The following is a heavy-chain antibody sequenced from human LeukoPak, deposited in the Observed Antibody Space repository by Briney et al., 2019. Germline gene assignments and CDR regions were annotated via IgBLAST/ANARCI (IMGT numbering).Heavy chain of an antibody. Sequence: SVKVSFKGSGFPFSRYGISWGRPAPGQGVEWVGGIIPIFGTANYAQKFQGRVTITADESTSTAYMELSSLRSEDTAVYYCARDSGPYSYGDPWGQGTLVTVSS. J-gene: IGHJ5*02. CDR1: GFPFSRYG. CDR2: IIPIFGTA. V-gene: IGHV1-69*01. D-gene: IGHD5-18*01. CDR3: ARDSGPYSYGDP.